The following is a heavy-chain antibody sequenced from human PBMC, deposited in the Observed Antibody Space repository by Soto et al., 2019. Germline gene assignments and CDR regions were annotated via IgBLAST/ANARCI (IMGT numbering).Heavy chain of an antibody. J-gene: IGHJ6*02. D-gene: IGHD6-13*01. CDR3: ARIRLAEAGDYYCGMDV. CDR1: GFSLSTSGMC. Sequence: SGPTLVNPTQTLTLTCTFSGFSLSTSGMCVSWIRQPPGKALEWLALIDWDDDKYYSTSLKTRLTISKDTSKNQVVLTMTNMDPVDTATYYCARIRLAEAGDYYCGMDVRGQGPSVSVS. CDR2: IDWDDDK. V-gene: IGHV2-70*01.